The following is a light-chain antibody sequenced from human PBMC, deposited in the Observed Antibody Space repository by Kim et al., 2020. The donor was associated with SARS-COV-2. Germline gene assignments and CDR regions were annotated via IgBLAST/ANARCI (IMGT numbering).Light chain of an antibody. Sequence: PGETASPSVCPSHSVTDNYLPCYQHNPGQAPSLLIDAASSRASGIPDRFSGSVSGTDFTLTISRLEPEDSAVYSCQQHFSTPRTFGQGTKVDIK. CDR1: HSVTDNY. V-gene: IGKV3-20*01. CDR3: QQHFSTPRT. J-gene: IGKJ1*01. CDR2: AAS.